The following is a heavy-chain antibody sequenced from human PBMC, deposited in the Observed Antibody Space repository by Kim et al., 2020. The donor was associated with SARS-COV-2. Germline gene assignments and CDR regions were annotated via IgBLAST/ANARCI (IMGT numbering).Heavy chain of an antibody. CDR3: ARDLGGLTGYWEYYFDY. Sequence: GGSLRLSCAASGFTFSSYAMHWVRQAPGKGLEWVAVISYDGSNKYYADSVKGRFTISRDNSKNTLYLQMNSLRAEDTAVYYCARDLGGLTGYWEYYFDYWGQGTLVTVSS. V-gene: IGHV3-30-3*01. CDR2: ISYDGSNK. CDR1: GFTFSSYA. D-gene: IGHD3-9*01. J-gene: IGHJ4*02.